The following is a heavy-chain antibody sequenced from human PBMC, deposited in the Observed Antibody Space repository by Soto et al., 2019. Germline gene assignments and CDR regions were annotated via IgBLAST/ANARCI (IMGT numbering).Heavy chain of an antibody. J-gene: IGHJ3*02. Sequence: GASVKVSCKASGGTFSSYTISWVLQAPGQGLEWMGRIIPILGIANYAQKFQGRVTITADKSTSTAYMELSSLRSEDTAVYYCACASSVSDAFDIWGQGTMVTVSS. V-gene: IGHV1-69*02. CDR1: GGTFSSYT. CDR3: ACASSVSDAFDI. CDR2: IIPILGIA.